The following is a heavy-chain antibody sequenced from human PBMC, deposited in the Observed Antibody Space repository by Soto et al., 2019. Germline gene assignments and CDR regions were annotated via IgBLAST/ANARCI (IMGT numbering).Heavy chain of an antibody. D-gene: IGHD2-2*03. CDR3: ARDGGYCSSTSCLYYYMDV. Sequence: GGSLRLSCAASGFTFSSYGMHWVRQAPGKGLEWVAVIWYDGSNKYYADSVKGRFTISRDNSKNTLYLQMNSLRAEDTAVYYCARDGGYCSSTSCLYYYMDVWGKGTTVTVSS. J-gene: IGHJ6*03. V-gene: IGHV3-33*01. CDR2: IWYDGSNK. CDR1: GFTFSSYG.